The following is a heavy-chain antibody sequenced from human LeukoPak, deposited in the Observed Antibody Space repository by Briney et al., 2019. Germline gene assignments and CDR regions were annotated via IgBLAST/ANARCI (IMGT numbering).Heavy chain of an antibody. Sequence: PSETLSLTYTVSGGSISNYYWSWIRQPPGKGLEWIGYIYTGGSTNYNPSLKSRVTISVDTSKNQFSLKLSSVTAADTAVYYCARHWLRANHWFDPWGQGTLVTVSS. CDR2: IYTGGST. CDR1: GGSISNYY. J-gene: IGHJ5*02. CDR3: ARHWLRANHWFDP. V-gene: IGHV4-4*09. D-gene: IGHD5-12*01.